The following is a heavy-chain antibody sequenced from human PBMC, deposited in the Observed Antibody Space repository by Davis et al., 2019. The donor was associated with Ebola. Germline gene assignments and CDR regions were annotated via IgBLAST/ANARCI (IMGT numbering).Heavy chain of an antibody. CDR2: YYYTGST. Sequence: SETLSLTCAVSGGFVSSGGYSWSWIRQPPGKGLEWIGYYYYTGSTYYNPSLKSRVSMSVDTSKKQFSLKVTSVTAADTAVYYCARGLFWSGLDVWGQGTTVTVSS. CDR3: ARGLFWSGLDV. V-gene: IGHV4-30-4*07. D-gene: IGHD1-1*01. CDR1: GGFVSSGGYS. J-gene: IGHJ6*02.